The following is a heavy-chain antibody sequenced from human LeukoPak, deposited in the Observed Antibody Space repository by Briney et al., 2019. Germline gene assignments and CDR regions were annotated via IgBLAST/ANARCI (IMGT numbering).Heavy chain of an antibody. CDR2: INHSGST. CDR3: ARGRVTIFGVVTPGVFYYMDV. CDR1: GGSISSYY. Sequence: SETLSLTCTVSGGSISSYYWSWIRQPPGKGLEWIGEINHSGSTNYNPSLKSRVTISVDTSKNQFSLKLSSVTAADTAVYYCARGRVTIFGVVTPGVFYYMDVWGKGTTVTVSS. J-gene: IGHJ6*03. D-gene: IGHD3-3*01. V-gene: IGHV4-34*01.